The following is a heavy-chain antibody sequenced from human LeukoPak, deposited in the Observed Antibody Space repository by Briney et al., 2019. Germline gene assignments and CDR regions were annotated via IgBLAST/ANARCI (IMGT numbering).Heavy chain of an antibody. CDR3: AREQQVTRRAEIFDY. D-gene: IGHD2-21*02. V-gene: IGHV4-30-4*01. CDR2: IYYSGSP. Sequence: PSETLSLTCVVSGGSISSGDYYWSWIRQPPGKGLEWIVYIYYSGSPYYNPSLKSRVIMSVDTSKNQFSLKLTSVTAADTAVYYCAREQQVTRRAEIFDYWGQGTLVTVSS. J-gene: IGHJ4*02. CDR1: GGSISSGDYY.